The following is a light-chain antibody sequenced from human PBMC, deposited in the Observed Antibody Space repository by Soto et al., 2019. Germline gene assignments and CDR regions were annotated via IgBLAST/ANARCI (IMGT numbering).Light chain of an antibody. CDR1: QNVLYSSNNKNY. J-gene: IGKJ3*01. Sequence: DIVMTQSPDSLAVSLGERAIINCKSSQNVLYSSNNKNYLAWYQQKPGQPPKLLIYWASTRESGVPDRFSGSWSGTDFSLTISSLQAEDVAVYYCQQYYRTEFTFGPGTKVDIK. CDR3: QQYYRTEFT. CDR2: WAS. V-gene: IGKV4-1*01.